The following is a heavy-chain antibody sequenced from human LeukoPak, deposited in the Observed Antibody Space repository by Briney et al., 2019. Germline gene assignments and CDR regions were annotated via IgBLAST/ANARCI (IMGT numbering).Heavy chain of an antibody. V-gene: IGHV1-46*01. D-gene: IGHD2-2*01. CDR3: ARDGNQLLAYYYYYGMDV. Sequence: ASVKVSCKASGYTFTSYYMHCVRQAPGQGLEWMAIINPSGGSTSYAQKFQGRVTMTRDTSTSTVYMELSSLRSEDTAVYYCARDGNQLLAYYYYYGMDVWGQGTTVTVSS. J-gene: IGHJ6*02. CDR1: GYTFTSYY. CDR2: INPSGGST.